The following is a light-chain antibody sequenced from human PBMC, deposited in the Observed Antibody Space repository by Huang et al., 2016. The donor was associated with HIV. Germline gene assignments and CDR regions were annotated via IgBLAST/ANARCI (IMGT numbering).Light chain of an antibody. J-gene: IGKJ1*01. CDR1: QSFSSNY. V-gene: IGKV3-20*01. CDR2: GAS. Sequence: EIVWTQSPGTLSLSPGERATLSCSAIQSFSSNYLAWYQQKPGQSPRLLIYGASSRATGIPDRFSGSGSGTDFTLIISRLEPEDFAVYYCQQYGSSVVTFGQGTKVEVK. CDR3: QQYGSSVVT.